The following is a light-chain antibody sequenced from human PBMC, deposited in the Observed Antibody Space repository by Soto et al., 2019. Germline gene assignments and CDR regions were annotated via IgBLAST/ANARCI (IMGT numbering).Light chain of an antibody. CDR3: QQYESTPPT. V-gene: IGKV4-1*01. J-gene: IGKJ2*01. CDR1: QSVLYSSNNKNY. Sequence: DIVMTQSPDSLAVHLGERAIINCKSSQSVLYSSNNKNYLAWYQQRPGQPPKLLIYWASTRESGVPDRFSGSGSGTDFTLTITSLQAEDVALYYCQQYESTPPTFGQGTKLEIK. CDR2: WAS.